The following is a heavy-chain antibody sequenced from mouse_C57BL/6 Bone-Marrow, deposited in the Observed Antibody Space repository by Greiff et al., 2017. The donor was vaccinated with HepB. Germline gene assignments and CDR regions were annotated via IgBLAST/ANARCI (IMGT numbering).Heavy chain of an antibody. D-gene: IGHD1-1*02. V-gene: IGHV1-15*01. CDR2: IDPETGGT. CDR3: TGGGYRFAY. J-gene: IGHJ3*01. Sequence: QVQLKESGAELVRPGASVTLSCKASGYTFTDYEMHWVKQTPVHGLEWIGAIDPETGGTAYNQKFKGKAILTADKSSSTAYMALRSLTSEDSAVYYCTGGGYRFAYWGQGTLVTVSA. CDR1: GYTFTDYE.